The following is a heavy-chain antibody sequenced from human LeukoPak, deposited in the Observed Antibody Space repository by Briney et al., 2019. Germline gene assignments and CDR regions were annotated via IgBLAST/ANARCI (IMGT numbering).Heavy chain of an antibody. CDR1: GYTFTGYF. CDR2: INPNSGDK. Sequence: ASVKLSCKASGYTFTGYFIHSVRQAPGQGLEGMGWINPNSGDKNYAQKFQGRVTMTRDTSTNTAYMELSRLRSDDTAVYYCARDERYDSSGYPFDYWGQGTLVTVSS. V-gene: IGHV1-2*02. D-gene: IGHD3-22*01. CDR3: ARDERYDSSGYPFDY. J-gene: IGHJ4*02.